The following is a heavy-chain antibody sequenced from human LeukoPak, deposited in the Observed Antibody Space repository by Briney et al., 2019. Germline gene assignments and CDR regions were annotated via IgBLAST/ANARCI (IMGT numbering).Heavy chain of an antibody. V-gene: IGHV3-23*01. CDR2: ISSSGGTT. CDR1: GFTFSTYA. J-gene: IGHJ5*02. Sequence: PGGSLRLSCAASGFTFSTYAMSWVRQAPGKGLEWVSGISSSGGTTYYADSVKGRFNISRDNSKNTLSLQMNSLKADDTAVYYCAKDGNSYGLGVSWFDPWGQGTLVTVSS. CDR3: AKDGNSYGLGVSWFDP. D-gene: IGHD5-18*01.